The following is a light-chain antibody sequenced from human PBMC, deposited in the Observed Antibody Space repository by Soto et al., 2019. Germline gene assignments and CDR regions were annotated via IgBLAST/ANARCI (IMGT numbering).Light chain of an antibody. J-gene: IGKJ1*01. Sequence: IVLTQSPGTLSLSPGESAALSCRASQSITSNYLVWYRQKPGQAPRLLIYAISSRAAGIPDRFSGSGSGTDFTLTITRLEPEDSAVYYCQQHSNSPWTFGQGTRVEI. CDR2: AIS. V-gene: IGKV3D-20*02. CDR3: QQHSNSPWT. CDR1: QSITSNY.